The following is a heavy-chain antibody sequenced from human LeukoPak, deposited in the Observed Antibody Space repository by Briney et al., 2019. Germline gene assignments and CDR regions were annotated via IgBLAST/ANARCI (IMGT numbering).Heavy chain of an antibody. CDR3: ARGRYFDY. CDR1: GGSISSGSYY. J-gene: IGHJ4*02. Sequence: SETLSLTCTVSGGSISSGSYYWSWIRQPAGKGLEWIGRIYTSGSTNYNPSLKSRVTISIDTSKNQFSLKLSSVTAADTAVYYCARGRYFDYWGQGTLVTVSS. V-gene: IGHV4-61*02. CDR2: IYTSGST.